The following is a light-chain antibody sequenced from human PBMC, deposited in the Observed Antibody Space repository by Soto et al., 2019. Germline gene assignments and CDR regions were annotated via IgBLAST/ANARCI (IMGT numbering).Light chain of an antibody. J-gene: IGKJ4*01. Sequence: PSTLSASVGDRVTITCRASQFISSWLAWYQQKPGKVPKLLIYKASSLESGVPSRFSGSGSGTEFTLTISSLQPDDFATYYCQQYNSYPALTFGGGAKVDI. V-gene: IGKV1-5*03. CDR1: QFISSW. CDR3: QQYNSYPALT. CDR2: KAS.